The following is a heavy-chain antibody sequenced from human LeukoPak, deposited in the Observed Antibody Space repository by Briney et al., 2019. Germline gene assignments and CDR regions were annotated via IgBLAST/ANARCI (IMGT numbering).Heavy chain of an antibody. Sequence: GGSLRLSCAASGFTFSDAWMTWVRQAPGKGLEWVGRIKGKTDRGATDYAAPVKGRFTISRDDSKNTLYLQMNSLKIEDTAIYYCSWGGYNWLAPWGQGTLVTVSS. J-gene: IGHJ5*02. CDR2: IKGKTDRGAT. CDR3: SWGGYNWLAP. D-gene: IGHD3-3*01. CDR1: GFTFSDAW. V-gene: IGHV3-15*01.